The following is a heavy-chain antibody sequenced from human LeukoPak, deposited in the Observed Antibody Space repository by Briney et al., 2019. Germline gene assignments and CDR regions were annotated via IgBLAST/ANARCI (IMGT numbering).Heavy chain of an antibody. J-gene: IGHJ6*03. Sequence: SETLSLTCTVSGGSISSYYWSWIRQPPGKGLEWIGYIYYSGSTNYNPSLKSRVTISVDTSKNQFSLKLSSVTAADTAVYYCARDFWVVGANHYYYYMDVWGKGTTVTVSS. D-gene: IGHD1-26*01. CDR1: GGSISSYY. CDR3: ARDFWVVGANHYYYYMDV. CDR2: IYYSGST. V-gene: IGHV4-59*12.